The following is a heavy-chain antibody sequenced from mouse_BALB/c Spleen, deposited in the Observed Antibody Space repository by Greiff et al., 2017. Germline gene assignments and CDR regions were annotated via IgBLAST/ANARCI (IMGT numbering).Heavy chain of an antibody. J-gene: IGHJ2*01. Sequence: EVQLQESGGGLVQPGGSRKLSCAASGFTFSSFGMHWVRQAPEKGLEWVAYISSGSSTIYYADTVKGRFTISRDNPKNTLFLQMTSLRSEDTAMYYCARGTYGDFDYWGQGTTLTVSS. CDR2: ISSGSSTI. CDR1: GFTFSSFG. V-gene: IGHV5-17*02. CDR3: ARGTYGDFDY. D-gene: IGHD1-1*01.